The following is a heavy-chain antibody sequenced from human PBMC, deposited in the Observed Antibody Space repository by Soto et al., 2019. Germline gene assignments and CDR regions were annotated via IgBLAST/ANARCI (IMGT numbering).Heavy chain of an antibody. CDR3: ARGRTVNFYGMDV. V-gene: IGHV1-2*02. CDR2: INHHSGDT. J-gene: IGHJ6*02. Sequence: QVQLVPSGAEVKKPGASVKVSYVASGYTFTDHYIHWVRQAPGQGLDWMGWINHHSGDTIYAQKFQGRVTLTRDTSISTAYMELSRLRSDDTAVYYCARGRTVNFYGMDVWGQGTTVTVSS. D-gene: IGHD4-17*01. CDR1: GYTFTDHY.